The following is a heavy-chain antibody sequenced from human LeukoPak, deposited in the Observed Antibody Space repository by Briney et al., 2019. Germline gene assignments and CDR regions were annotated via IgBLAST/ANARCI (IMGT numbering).Heavy chain of an antibody. CDR3: ARDEVANYDILTGYYPPVEYFQH. V-gene: IGHV4-4*07. CDR2: IYTSGST. J-gene: IGHJ1*01. D-gene: IGHD3-9*01. CDR1: GGSISSYY. Sequence: KPSETLSLTCTVSGGSISSYYWSWIRQPAGKGLEWIGRIYTSGSTNYNPSLKSRVTMSADTSKNQFSLKLSSVTAADTAVYYCARDEVANYDILTGYYPPVEYFQHWGQGTLVTVSS.